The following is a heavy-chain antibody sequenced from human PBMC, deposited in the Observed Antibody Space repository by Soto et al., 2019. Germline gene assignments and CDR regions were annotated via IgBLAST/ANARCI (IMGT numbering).Heavy chain of an antibody. V-gene: IGHV4-4*07. J-gene: IGHJ3*02. CDR1: GGSISSYY. CDR3: ARGSRWGYCSSTSCCCDAFDI. D-gene: IGHD2-2*01. CDR2: IYTSGST. Sequence: SETLSLTCPVSGGSISSYYWSWIRQPAGKGRGWIGRIYTSGSTNYNPSLKSRVTMSVDTSKNQFSLKLSSVTAADTAVYYCARGSRWGYCSSTSCCCDAFDICGQGSMVTVSS.